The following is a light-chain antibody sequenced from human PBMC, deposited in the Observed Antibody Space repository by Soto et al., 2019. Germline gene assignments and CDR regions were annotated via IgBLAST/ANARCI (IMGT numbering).Light chain of an antibody. CDR2: KAS. V-gene: IGKV1-5*03. CDR3: QPYHSYSEA. J-gene: IGKJ1*01. CDR1: QTISSW. Sequence: DIQMKQSPSTLSGSVGDRVTITCRASQTISSWLAWYQQKPGKAPKLLIYKASTLKSGVPSRFSGSGSGTEFTLTISSLQPDDFATYYCQPYHSYSEAFGQGTKVDIK.